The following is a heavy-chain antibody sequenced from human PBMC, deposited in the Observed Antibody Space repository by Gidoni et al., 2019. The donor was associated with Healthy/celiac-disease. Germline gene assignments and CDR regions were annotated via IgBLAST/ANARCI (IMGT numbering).Heavy chain of an antibody. Sequence: QVQLVQSGAEVKKPGSSVKVSCKASGGTFSSYAISWVRQAPGQGLEWMGGIIPIFGTANYAQKFQGRVTITADESTSTAYMELSSLRSEDTAVYYCARYYDFWSGYYRLYGMDVWGQGTTVTVSS. CDR2: IIPIFGTA. CDR3: ARYYDFWSGYYRLYGMDV. D-gene: IGHD3-3*01. V-gene: IGHV1-69*01. CDR1: GGTFSSYA. J-gene: IGHJ6*02.